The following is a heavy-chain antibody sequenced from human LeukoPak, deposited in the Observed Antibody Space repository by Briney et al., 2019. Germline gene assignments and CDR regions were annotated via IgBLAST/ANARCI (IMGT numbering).Heavy chain of an antibody. J-gene: IGHJ3*02. D-gene: IGHD5-24*01. CDR1: GFTFDNYS. CDR2: ISPTNSYI. Sequence: GGSLRLSCAASGFTFDNYSMNWVRQAPGKGLEWVSSISPTNSYIYYADSMKGRFTISRDNAKNSLYLQMNSLRAEDTAVYYCARDGYNFFAFDIWGQGTMVTVSS. V-gene: IGHV3-21*01. CDR3: ARDGYNFFAFDI.